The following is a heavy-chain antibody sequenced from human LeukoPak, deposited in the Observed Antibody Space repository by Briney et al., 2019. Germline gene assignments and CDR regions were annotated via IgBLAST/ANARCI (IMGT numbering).Heavy chain of an antibody. CDR3: AKGGGAYYYYGMDV. J-gene: IGHJ6*02. V-gene: IGHV3-48*03. CDR2: ISSSGSTI. CDR1: GFTFSSYE. Sequence: GGSLRLSCAASGFTFSSYEMNWVRQAPGKGLEWVSYISSSGSTIYYADSVKGRFTISRDNAKNSLYLQMNSLRAEDTALYYCAKGGGAYYYYGMDVWGQGTTVTVSS. D-gene: IGHD4-17*01.